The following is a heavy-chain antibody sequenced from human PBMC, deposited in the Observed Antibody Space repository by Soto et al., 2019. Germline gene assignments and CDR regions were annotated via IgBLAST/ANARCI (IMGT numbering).Heavy chain of an antibody. D-gene: IGHD3-3*01. V-gene: IGHV3-30-3*01. CDR3: ARDQKVYDFWSGYYLYYYYGMDV. J-gene: IGHJ6*02. CDR2: ISYDGSNK. Sequence: GGSLRLSCAASGFTFSSYAMHWVRQAPGKGLEWVAVISYDGSNKYYADSVKGRFTISRDNSKNTLYLQMNSLRAEDTAVYYCARDQKVYDFWSGYYLYYYYGMDVWGQGTTVTVSS. CDR1: GFTFSSYA.